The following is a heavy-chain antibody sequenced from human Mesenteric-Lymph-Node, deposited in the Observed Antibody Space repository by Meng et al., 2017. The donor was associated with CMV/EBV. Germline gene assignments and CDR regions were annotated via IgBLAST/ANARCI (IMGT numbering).Heavy chain of an antibody. V-gene: IGHV3-48*03. CDR2: ISGSGSPI. Sequence: GESLKISCAASGFTFSSYEMNWVRQAPGKGLEWVSHISGSGSPIYYADSVKGRFTISRDNAKSSLYLQMNSLGAEDTALYYCARGRGEYSGSYSDFFDYWGQGARVTVSS. CDR3: ARGRGEYSGSYSDFFDY. D-gene: IGHD1-26*01. J-gene: IGHJ4*02. CDR1: GFTFSSYE.